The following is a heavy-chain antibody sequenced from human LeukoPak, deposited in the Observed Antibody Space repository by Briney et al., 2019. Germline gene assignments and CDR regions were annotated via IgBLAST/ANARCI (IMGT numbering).Heavy chain of an antibody. Sequence: SVKVSCKASGGTFSSYAISWVRQAPGQGLEWMGGIIPIFGTANYAQKFQGRVTITADESTSTAYMELSSLRSEDTAVYYCARDYKDSNIAVAGIGRFDCWGQGTLVTVSS. J-gene: IGHJ4*02. CDR2: IIPIFGTA. CDR3: ARDYKDSNIAVAGIGRFDC. V-gene: IGHV1-69*13. D-gene: IGHD6-19*01. CDR1: GGTFSSYA.